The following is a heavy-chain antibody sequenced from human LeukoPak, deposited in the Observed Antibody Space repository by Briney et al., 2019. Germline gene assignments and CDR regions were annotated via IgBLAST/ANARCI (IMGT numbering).Heavy chain of an antibody. CDR2: MYDTGRTDY. D-gene: IGHD3-22*01. J-gene: IGHJ3*02. CDR1: GGSISGYY. Sequence: SETLSLTCTVSGGSISGYYWSWIRQPPGKGLEWIGNMYDTGRTDYNYNPSLKSRVTISVDTSKNQFSLKLSSVTAADTAVYYCARTYYYDSSGYYGDAFDIWGQGTMVTVSS. CDR3: ARTYYYDSSGYYGDAFDI. V-gene: IGHV4-59*12.